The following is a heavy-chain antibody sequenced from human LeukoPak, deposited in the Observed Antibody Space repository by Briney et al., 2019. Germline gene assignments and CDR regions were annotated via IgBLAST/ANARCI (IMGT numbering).Heavy chain of an antibody. D-gene: IGHD2-15*01. V-gene: IGHV3-11*01. CDR3: AKESRSWWLPPLGNDY. CDR2: ISSSGSTI. CDR1: GFTFSDYY. J-gene: IGHJ4*02. Sequence: GGSLRLSCAASGFTFSDYYMSWIRQAPGKGPEWVSYISSSGSTIYYADSVKGRFTISRDNAKNSLYLQMTSLRVEDTAFYYCAKESRSWWLPPLGNDYWGQGTLVTVSS.